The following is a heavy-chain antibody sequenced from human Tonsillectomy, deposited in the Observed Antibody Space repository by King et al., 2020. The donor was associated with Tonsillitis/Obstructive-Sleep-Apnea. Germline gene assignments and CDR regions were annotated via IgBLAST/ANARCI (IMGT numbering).Heavy chain of an antibody. J-gene: IGHJ5*01. Sequence: VQLVESGGGLVKPGGSLRLSCAVSGFTFSDYYMSWIRQAPGKGLEWVSYISSSCRTIYYADSVKGRFTISRDNDKNSLYLQMNSLRAEDTTVYYCARDADANVVPASTCSHPDSWGQGTLVTVSS. V-gene: IGHV3-11*01. CDR1: GFTFSDYY. CDR3: ARDADANVVPASTCSHPDS. D-gene: IGHD2-2*01. CDR2: ISSSCRTI.